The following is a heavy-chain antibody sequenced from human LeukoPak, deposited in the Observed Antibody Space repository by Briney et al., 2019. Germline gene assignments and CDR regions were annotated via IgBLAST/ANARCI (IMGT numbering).Heavy chain of an antibody. D-gene: IGHD3-9*01. Sequence: GASVKVSCKASGCTFTSYGISWVRQAPGQGLEWMGWISAYNGNTNYAQKLQGRVTMTTDTSTCTAYMELRSLRSDDTAVYYCARVDRAYDILTGYRQPYFDYWGQGTLVTVSS. CDR3: ARVDRAYDILTGYRQPYFDY. CDR2: ISAYNGNT. J-gene: IGHJ4*02. V-gene: IGHV1-18*01. CDR1: GCTFTSYG.